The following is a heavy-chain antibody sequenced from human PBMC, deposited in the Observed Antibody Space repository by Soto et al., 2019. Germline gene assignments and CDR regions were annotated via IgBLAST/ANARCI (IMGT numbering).Heavy chain of an antibody. Sequence: QVQLVESGGGVVQPGRSLRLSCAASGFTFSSYGMHWVRQAPGKGLEWVAVIWYDGSNKYYADSVKGRFTISRDNSKNTLYLQMISLRDEDTAVYYCARENYGSGSFDYWGQGTLVTVSS. CDR1: GFTFSSYG. V-gene: IGHV3-33*01. J-gene: IGHJ4*02. CDR2: IWYDGSNK. CDR3: ARENYGSGSFDY. D-gene: IGHD3-10*01.